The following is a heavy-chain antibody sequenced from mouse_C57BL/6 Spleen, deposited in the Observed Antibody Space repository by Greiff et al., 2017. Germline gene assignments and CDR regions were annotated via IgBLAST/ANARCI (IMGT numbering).Heavy chain of an antibody. CDR3: TTPGSSKRYWYFDV. V-gene: IGHV14-1*01. CDR2: IDPEDGDT. D-gene: IGHD1-1*01. Sequence: EVQLQQSGAELVRPGASVKLSCTASGFNIKDYYMHWVKQRPEQGLEWIGRIDPEDGDTEYAPKFQGKATMTADTSSNTAYLQLSSLTSEDTAVDYCTTPGSSKRYWYFDVWGTGTTVTVSS. CDR1: GFNIKDYY. J-gene: IGHJ1*03.